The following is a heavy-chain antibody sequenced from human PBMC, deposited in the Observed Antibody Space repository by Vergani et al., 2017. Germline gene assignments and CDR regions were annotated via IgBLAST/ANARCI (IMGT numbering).Heavy chain of an antibody. CDR1: GGSISSGGYY. V-gene: IGHV4-31*03. J-gene: IGHJ4*02. CDR2: IYYSGST. D-gene: IGHD2-21*02. CDR3: AREYRAYCGGDCYLSY. Sequence: QLQLQESGPGLVKPSETLSLTCTVSGGSISSGGYYWSWIRQHPGKGLEWIGYIYYSGSTYYNPSLKSRVTISVDTSKNQFSLKLSSVTAADTAVYYCAREYRAYCGGDCYLSYWGQGTLVTVSS.